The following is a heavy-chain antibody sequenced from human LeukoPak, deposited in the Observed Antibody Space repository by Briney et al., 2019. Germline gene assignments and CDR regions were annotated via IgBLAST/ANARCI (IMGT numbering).Heavy chain of an antibody. CDR2: MNPNSGNT. CDR1: GYTFIGYY. Sequence: ASVKVSCKASGYTFIGYYIHWVRQAPGQGLEWMGWMNPNSGNTGYAQKFQGRVTMTRNTSISTAYMELSSLRSEDTAVYYCARGQGGRAAAGTTWFDPWGQGTLVTVSS. D-gene: IGHD6-13*01. V-gene: IGHV1-8*02. CDR3: ARGQGGRAAAGTTWFDP. J-gene: IGHJ5*02.